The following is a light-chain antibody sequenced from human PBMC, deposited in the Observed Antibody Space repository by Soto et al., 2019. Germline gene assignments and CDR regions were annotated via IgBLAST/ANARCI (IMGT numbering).Light chain of an antibody. CDR2: GAS. V-gene: IGKV3-15*01. CDR1: QSVSGN. Sequence: EIVVTQSPATRSVSPGGRATLSCRASQSVSGNLAWYQQKPGQAPRLLIYGASTRATGIPARFSGSGSGTEFTLTIGSLQSEDFAIYYCQQYNNWPLTFGQGTRLEIE. CDR3: QQYNNWPLT. J-gene: IGKJ5*01.